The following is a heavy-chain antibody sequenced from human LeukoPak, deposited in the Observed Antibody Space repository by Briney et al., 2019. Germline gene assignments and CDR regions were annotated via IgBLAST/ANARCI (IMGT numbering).Heavy chain of an antibody. CDR1: GYTFTGYY. J-gene: IGHJ2*01. CDR3: AGDRAEGIVAGGRAWFDP. Sequence: ASVKVSCKASGYTFTGYYMHWVRQAPGQGLEWMGWINPNSGGTNYAQKLQGRVTMTTDTSTSTAYMELRSLRSDDTAVYYCAGDRAEGIVAGGRAWFDPWGRGTLVTVSS. D-gene: IGHD5-12*01. CDR2: INPNSGGT. V-gene: IGHV1-2*02.